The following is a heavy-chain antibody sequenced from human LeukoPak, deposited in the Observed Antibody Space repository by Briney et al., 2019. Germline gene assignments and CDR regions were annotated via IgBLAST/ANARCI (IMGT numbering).Heavy chain of an antibody. J-gene: IGHJ6*02. CDR2: IYSGGST. CDR1: GFTVSSNY. D-gene: IGHD2-8*01. Sequence: GGSLRLSCAASGFTVSSNYMSWVRQAPGKGLEWVSVIYSGGSTYYADSVKGRFTISRDNSKNMLYMQMNSLKAEDTAVYYCARVSGKILIWPQPFGDGMDVWGQGTTVTVSS. V-gene: IGHV3-53*01. CDR3: ARVSGKILIWPQPFGDGMDV.